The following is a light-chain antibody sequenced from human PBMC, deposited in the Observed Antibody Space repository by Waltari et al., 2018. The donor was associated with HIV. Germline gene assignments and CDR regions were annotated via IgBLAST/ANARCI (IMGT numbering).Light chain of an antibody. CDR1: NLSTYY. Sequence: SSELTQDPAVSVALGQTVKITCQGDNLSTYYARWYQQKPGQAPVLVSYGKNRRPSEIPDRFSSSASRNKAFLTITGAQAEDEADYYCKTRDRSGNLYVFGTGTTVTVL. CDR2: GKN. V-gene: IGLV3-19*01. CDR3: KTRDRSGNLYV. J-gene: IGLJ1*01.